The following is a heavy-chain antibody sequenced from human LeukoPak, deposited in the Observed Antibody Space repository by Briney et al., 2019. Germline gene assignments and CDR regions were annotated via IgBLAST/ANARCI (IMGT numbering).Heavy chain of an antibody. CDR2: ISSDGSNK. V-gene: IGHV3-30*03. Sequence: GGSLRLSCAASGFTFSSYGMHWVRQAPGKGLEWVAVISSDGSNKYYADSVKGRFTISRDNAKNTLYLQMNSLRAEDTAVYYCARDLSGRYYGDYWGQGTLVTVSS. CDR1: GFTFSSYG. D-gene: IGHD1-26*01. J-gene: IGHJ4*02. CDR3: ARDLSGRYYGDY.